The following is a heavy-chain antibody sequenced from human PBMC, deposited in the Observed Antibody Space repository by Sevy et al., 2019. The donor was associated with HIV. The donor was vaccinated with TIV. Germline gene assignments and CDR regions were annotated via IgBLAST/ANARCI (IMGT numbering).Heavy chain of an antibody. J-gene: IGHJ6*03. CDR1: GFTFSSYS. Sequence: GGSLRLSCAASGFTFSSYSMNWVRQAPGKGLEWVSSISSSSSYIYYADSVKGRFTISRDNAKNSLYLQMNSLRAEDTAVYYCARAGFDCSSTSCYGKPYYYYYYMDVWGKGTTVTVSS. V-gene: IGHV3-21*01. D-gene: IGHD2-2*01. CDR3: ARAGFDCSSTSCYGKPYYYYYYMDV. CDR2: ISSSSSYI.